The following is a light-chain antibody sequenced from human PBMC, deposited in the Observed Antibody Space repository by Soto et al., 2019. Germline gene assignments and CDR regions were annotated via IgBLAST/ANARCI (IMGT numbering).Light chain of an antibody. V-gene: IGKV1-9*01. Sequence: DIQLTQSPSFLSASVGDRVTITCRAGQDISSYLAWYQQKPGKAPNLLMYAASTLQSGVPTRFGGSGSETEFTLTISTLQPEDFATYYCQQLKSYPLTFGGGTKVEIK. J-gene: IGKJ4*01. CDR2: AAS. CDR1: QDISSY. CDR3: QQLKSYPLT.